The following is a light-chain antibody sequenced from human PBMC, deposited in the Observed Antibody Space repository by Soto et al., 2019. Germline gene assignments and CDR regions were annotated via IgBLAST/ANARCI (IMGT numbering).Light chain of an antibody. J-gene: IGLJ2*01. CDR1: SSDIGTYNY. V-gene: IGLV2-14*03. CDR2: EVS. Sequence: QSVLTQPASVSGSPGQSITISCTGTSSDIGTYNYVSWYQQHPGRAPKLIIYEVSNRPSGVSSRFSGSRSANTASLTISGLQTEDEADYYCCSYTPIRTLFGGGTKLTVL. CDR3: CSYTPIRTL.